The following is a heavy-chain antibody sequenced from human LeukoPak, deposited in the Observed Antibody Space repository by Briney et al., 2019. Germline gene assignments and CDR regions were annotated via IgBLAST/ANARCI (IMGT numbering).Heavy chain of an antibody. CDR2: ISSSSSYI. V-gene: IGHV3-21*01. CDR3: ARDPMRELPGINWFDP. J-gene: IGHJ5*02. CDR1: GFTFSSYS. Sequence: GGSLGLSCAASGFTFSSYSMNWVRQAPGKGLEWFSSISSSSSYIYYADSVKGRFTISRDNAKNSLYLQMNSLRAEDTAVYYCARDPMRELPGINWFDPWGQGTLVTVSS. D-gene: IGHD1-26*01.